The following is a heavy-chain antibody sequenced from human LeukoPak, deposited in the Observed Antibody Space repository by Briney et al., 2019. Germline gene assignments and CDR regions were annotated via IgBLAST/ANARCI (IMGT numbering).Heavy chain of an antibody. CDR3: ARLLHGSGWRIRAFDI. CDR2: IYYGGGS. J-gene: IGHJ3*02. D-gene: IGHD6-19*01. CDR1: GGSISNSSYS. Sequence: SETLSLTCIVSGGSISNSSYSWAWIRQPPGKGLEWVGTIYYGGGSYHNPSLKSRVTISVDTSENQFSLRLRSVTAADTAVYYCARLLHGSGWRIRAFDIWGQGTMATVSS. V-gene: IGHV4-39*01.